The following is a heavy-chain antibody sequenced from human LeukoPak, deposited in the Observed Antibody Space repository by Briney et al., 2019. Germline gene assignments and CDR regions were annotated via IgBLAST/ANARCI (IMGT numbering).Heavy chain of an antibody. V-gene: IGHV3-23*01. Sequence: GGSLRLSCAASGFTFSSYAMSWVRQAPGKGLEWVSAISGSAGSTYYADSVKGRFTISRDNSKNTLYLQMNSLRAEDTAVYYCARCRHQLLLPQHYYYYGMDVWGQGTTVTVSS. J-gene: IGHJ6*02. CDR1: GFTFSSYA. D-gene: IGHD2-2*01. CDR2: ISGSAGST. CDR3: ARCRHQLLLPQHYYYYGMDV.